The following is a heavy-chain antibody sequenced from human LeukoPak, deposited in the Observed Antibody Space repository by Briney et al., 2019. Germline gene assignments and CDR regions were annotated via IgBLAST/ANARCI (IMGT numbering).Heavy chain of an antibody. D-gene: IGHD3-10*01. CDR3: ARPMYGSGSYSPYWYFDL. V-gene: IGHV1-8*01. Sequence: GASVKVSCKASGYTFTSYDINWVRQATGQGLEWMGWMNPNSGNTGYAQKFQGRVTMTRNTSISTAYMELSSLRSEDTAVYYCARPMYGSGSYSPYWYFDLWGRGTLVTVSS. J-gene: IGHJ2*01. CDR2: MNPNSGNT. CDR1: GYTFTSYD.